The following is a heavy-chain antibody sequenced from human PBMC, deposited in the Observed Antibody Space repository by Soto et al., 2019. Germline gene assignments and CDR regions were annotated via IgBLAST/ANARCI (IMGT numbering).Heavy chain of an antibody. V-gene: IGHV4-34*01. D-gene: IGHD6-13*01. CDR3: AGYSSTLSKYLQP. J-gene: IGHJ1*01. CDR1: GGSFSGYY. Sequence: VQLQQWGAGLLKTSETLSLTCSVYGGSFSGYYWSCIRQTPGKRLERVGDINHGGSDNYNTSLKIHVTFSLDRSKNQFSLTLNSVFAADTAVYYCAGYSSTLSKYLQPWGRRSLVIGSS. CDR2: INHGGSD.